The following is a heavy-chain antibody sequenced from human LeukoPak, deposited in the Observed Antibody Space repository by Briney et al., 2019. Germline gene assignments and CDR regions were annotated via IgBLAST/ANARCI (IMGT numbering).Heavy chain of an antibody. CDR2: IISDGSRI. J-gene: IGHJ3*02. Sequence: GGSLRLSCAASGFTLSSYWMHWVRQAPGQGLVWVSRIISDGSRISYADSVKGRFSISRDNAKNTLYLQMNSLRAEDTAVYYCTRDWRNMAFDMWGQGTMVTVSS. D-gene: IGHD1-14*01. CDR3: TRDWRNMAFDM. V-gene: IGHV3-74*01. CDR1: GFTLSSYW.